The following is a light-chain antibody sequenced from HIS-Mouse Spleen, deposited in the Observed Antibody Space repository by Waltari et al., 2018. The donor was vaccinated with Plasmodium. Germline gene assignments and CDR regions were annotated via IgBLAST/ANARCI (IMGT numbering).Light chain of an antibody. J-gene: IGKJ1*01. CDR3: QQYYSTPWT. CDR1: QSVLYSSNNKNY. V-gene: IGKV4-1*01. Sequence: DIVMTQSPDSLAVSLGERATINCKSSQSVLYSSNNKNYLAWYQQKPGQPPKLLIYWASTRESGVPDRFSGSGSGIDFTLTISSLQAEDVAVYYCQQYYSTPWTFGQGTKAEIK. CDR2: WAS.